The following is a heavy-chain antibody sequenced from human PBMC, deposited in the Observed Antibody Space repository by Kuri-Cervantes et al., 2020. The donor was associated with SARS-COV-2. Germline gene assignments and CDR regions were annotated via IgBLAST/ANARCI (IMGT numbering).Heavy chain of an antibody. D-gene: IGHD5-18*01. J-gene: IGHJ4*02. CDR1: GSSISSSSYY. Sequence: SETLSLTCTVSGSSISSSSYYWGWIRQPPGKGLEWIGSIYYSGSTYYNPSLKSRVTISVDTSKNQFSLKLSSVTAADTAVYYCASQVDTAMAFDYWGQGTLVTVSS. V-gene: IGHV4-39*01. CDR3: ASQVDTAMAFDY. CDR2: IYYSGST.